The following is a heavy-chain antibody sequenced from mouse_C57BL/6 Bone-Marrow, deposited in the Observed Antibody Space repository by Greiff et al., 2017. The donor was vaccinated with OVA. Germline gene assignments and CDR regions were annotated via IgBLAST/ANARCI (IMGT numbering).Heavy chain of an antibody. CDR3: ARHEDRYGSSAFGY. CDR1: GYTFTEYT. D-gene: IGHD1-1*01. V-gene: IGHV1-62-2*01. Sequence: QVQLKESGAELVKPGASVKLSCKASGYTFTEYTINWVKQRSGQGLEWIGWFYPGSGSIKYNEKFKDKATLTADKSSSTVYMELSSMTSEDSAVDFCARHEDRYGSSAFGYWGQGTTLTVSS. CDR2: FYPGSGSI. J-gene: IGHJ2*01.